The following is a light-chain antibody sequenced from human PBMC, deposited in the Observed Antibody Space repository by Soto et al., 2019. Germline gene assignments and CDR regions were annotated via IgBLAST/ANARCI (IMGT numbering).Light chain of an antibody. J-gene: IGKJ1*01. CDR3: QRYNSY. Sequence: DIQMTQSPSTLSASVGDRVTIICRASQSISSWLAWYQLKPGKAPRLLIYKAFSLESGVPSRFSGSGSGTEFTLTISSLQPDDFATYYCQRYNSYFGQGTKVEIK. V-gene: IGKV1-5*03. CDR1: QSISSW. CDR2: KAF.